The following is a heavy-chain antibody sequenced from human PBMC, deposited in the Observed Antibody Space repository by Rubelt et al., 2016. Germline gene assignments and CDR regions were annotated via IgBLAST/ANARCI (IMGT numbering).Heavy chain of an antibody. CDR2: ASFDGSNT. Sequence: VQLVESGGGLVQPGGSLRLSCAASGFILNNHAMHWVRQAPGKGLEWVAVASFDGSNTFYADSEKGRFTISRDNFKNTLYLQVNSLRGSASAPTLCPLVSCEXSXXDXXXXXVGCLAXYF. CDR3: PLVSCEXSXXDXXXXXVGCLAXYF. CDR1: GFILNNHA. J-gene: IGHJ2*01. D-gene: IGHD3-3*01. V-gene: IGHV3-30*04.